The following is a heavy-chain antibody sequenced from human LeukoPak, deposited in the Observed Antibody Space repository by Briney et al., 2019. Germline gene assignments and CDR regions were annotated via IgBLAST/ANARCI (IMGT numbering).Heavy chain of an antibody. D-gene: IGHD6-19*01. CDR3: AKDLWEQWLNGMDV. Sequence: GGSLRLSCAASGFTFSSYAMSWVRQAPGKGLEWVSAISGSGGSTYYADSVKGRFTISRDNSKNTLYLQMNSLRAEDTALYYCAKDLWEQWLNGMDVWGQGTTVTVSS. CDR1: GFTFSSYA. J-gene: IGHJ6*02. V-gene: IGHV3-23*01. CDR2: ISGSGGST.